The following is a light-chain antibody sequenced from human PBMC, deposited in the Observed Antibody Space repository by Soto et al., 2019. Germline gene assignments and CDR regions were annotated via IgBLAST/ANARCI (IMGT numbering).Light chain of an antibody. CDR3: QQRTRWPMT. J-gene: IGKJ5*01. CDR2: DGS. V-gene: IGKV3-11*01. CDR1: QNLHSF. Sequence: EIVLPQSPATLSVSPGERDSLSCGASQNLHSFLNWYQQRPGQAPRPIIYDGSKRAAGVPDRISGDGSGTDYTLTISSLEPEDVAVYYCQQRTRWPMTFGQGTRLEI.